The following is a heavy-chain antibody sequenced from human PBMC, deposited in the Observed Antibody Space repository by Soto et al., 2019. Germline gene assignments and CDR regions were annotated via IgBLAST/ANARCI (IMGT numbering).Heavy chain of an antibody. CDR1: VYPVTAYD. CDR3: ARGSVDLYGVYYYHMDV. V-gene: IGHV1-2*04. D-gene: IGHD4-17*01. J-gene: IGHJ6*03. CDR2: INPNSGGT. Sequence: ASGKVCCTPAVYPVTAYDMDCVRQAPGQGLEGMGWINPNSGGTNYAQHFQGWVTMTRDTSISTAYMELSRLRSDDTAVYYCARGSVDLYGVYYYHMDVWGKGTTVTVSS.